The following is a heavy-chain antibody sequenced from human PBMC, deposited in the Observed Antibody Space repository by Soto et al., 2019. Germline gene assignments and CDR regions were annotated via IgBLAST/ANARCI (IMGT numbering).Heavy chain of an antibody. V-gene: IGHV4-39*01. Sequence: QLQLQESGPGLVKPSETLSLTCTVSGGSISSSSYYWGWIRQPPGKGLEWIGSIYYSGSTYYNPSLKSRVTISVDTSKNQFSLKLSSVTAADTAVYYCAKQLRYFDLNACDIWGQGTMVTVSS. CDR1: GGSISSSSYY. CDR3: AKQLRYFDLNACDI. D-gene: IGHD3-9*01. CDR2: IYYSGST. J-gene: IGHJ3*02.